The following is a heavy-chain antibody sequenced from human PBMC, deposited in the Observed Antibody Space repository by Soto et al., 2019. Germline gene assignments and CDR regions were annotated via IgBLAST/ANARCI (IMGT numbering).Heavy chain of an antibody. CDR3: ARSPAVRGNWIDP. V-gene: IGHV1-18*04. CDR2: INTDNGST. CDR1: GYTFTSYD. J-gene: IGHJ5*02. Sequence: QVQLVQSGAEVKKPGASVKVSCKASGYTFTSYDITWVRQAPGQGLEWMGWINTDNGSTTYAQKFQDRVTMTTDTSAKTAYMELRSLRSDDTAVYYCARSPAVRGNWIDPWGQGTLVSVSS. D-gene: IGHD2-2*01.